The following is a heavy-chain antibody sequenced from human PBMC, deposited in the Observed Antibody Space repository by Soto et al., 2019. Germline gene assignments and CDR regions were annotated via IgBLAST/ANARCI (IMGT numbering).Heavy chain of an antibody. V-gene: IGHV4-59*08. CDR1: GGSISSYY. CDR3: ARQGFGPLHGLVDV. J-gene: IGHJ6*02. D-gene: IGHD3-10*01. CDR2: VHHSWGS. Sequence: QVQLQESGPGLVKPSETLSLSCTVSGGSISSYYWSWFRQSPGKRMEWIGYVHHSWGSSYNPSLQSRVAISLDTPKSQFSLKVPSVTATDPAVYYCARQGFGPLHGLVDVWGQGTTVTVSS.